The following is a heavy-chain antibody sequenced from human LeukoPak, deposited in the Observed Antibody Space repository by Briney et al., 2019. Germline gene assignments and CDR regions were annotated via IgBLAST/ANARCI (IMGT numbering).Heavy chain of an antibody. J-gene: IGHJ4*02. V-gene: IGHV4-39*01. CDR1: GGSISSSSYS. D-gene: IGHD6-13*01. Sequence: SETLSLTCTVSGGSISSSSYSWGWIRQPPGKGLEWIGSIYYSGSTYYNPSLKSRVTISVDTSKNQFSLKLSSVTAADTAVYYCARSDKYSSSWYLQIFFDYWGQGTLVTVSS. CDR3: ARSDKYSSSWYLQIFFDY. CDR2: IYYSGST.